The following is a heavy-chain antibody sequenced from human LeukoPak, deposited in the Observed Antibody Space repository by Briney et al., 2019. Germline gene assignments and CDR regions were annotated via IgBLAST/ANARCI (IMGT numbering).Heavy chain of an antibody. Sequence: GGSLRLSCGASGFTFSSYAMSGDRGARGGGLEGVLAISGSGGSTYYADSVKGRFTISRDNSKNTLYLQMNSLRAEDTAVYYCARGRSYLSAFDIWGQGTIVTVSS. CDR3: ARGRSYLSAFDI. V-gene: IGHV3-23*01. CDR2: ISGSGGST. CDR1: GFTFSSYA. D-gene: IGHD3-10*01. J-gene: IGHJ3*02.